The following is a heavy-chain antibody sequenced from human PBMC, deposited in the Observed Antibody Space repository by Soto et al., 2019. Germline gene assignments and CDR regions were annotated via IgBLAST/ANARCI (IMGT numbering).Heavy chain of an antibody. V-gene: IGHV1-69*06. CDR1: GGTFSSNA. CDR3: AVTVTGSRSPLAH. J-gene: IGHJ4*02. Sequence: QVQLVQSGAEVKKPGSSVKVSCKASGGTFSSNAISWVQQAPGQGLEWMGGIIPIYASPNYAQNVQGRVTVTADKATSTVYLELSRLKFADSAIYYCAVTVTGSRSPLAHWGRGTLVIVSS. D-gene: IGHD3-9*01. CDR2: IIPIYASP.